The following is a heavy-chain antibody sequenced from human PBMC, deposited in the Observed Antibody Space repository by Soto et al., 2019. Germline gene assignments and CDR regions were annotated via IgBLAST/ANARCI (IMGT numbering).Heavy chain of an antibody. CDR3: ASTTMVRGVTRKAANYYYYYMDV. CDR2: IYYSGST. Sequence: SETLSLTCTVSGGSISSSSYYWGWIRQPPGKGLEWIGSIYYSGSTYYNPSLKSRVTISVDTSKNQFSLKLSSVTAADTAVYYCASTTMVRGVTRKAANYYYYYMDVWGKGTTVTVSS. V-gene: IGHV4-39*01. D-gene: IGHD3-10*01. J-gene: IGHJ6*03. CDR1: GGSISSSSYY.